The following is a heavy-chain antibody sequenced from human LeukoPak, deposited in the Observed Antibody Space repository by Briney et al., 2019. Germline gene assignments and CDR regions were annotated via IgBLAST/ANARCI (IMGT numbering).Heavy chain of an antibody. CDR1: GFTFSSYA. V-gene: IGHV3-30*04. Sequence: SGGSLRLSCAASGFTFSSYAMHWVRQAPGKGLEWVAVISYDGSNKYYADSVKGRFTISRDNSKYTLYLQMNSLRAEDTAVYYCARAPGYSSGWYYFDYWGQGTLVTVSS. D-gene: IGHD6-19*01. CDR3: ARAPGYSSGWYYFDY. CDR2: ISYDGSNK. J-gene: IGHJ4*02.